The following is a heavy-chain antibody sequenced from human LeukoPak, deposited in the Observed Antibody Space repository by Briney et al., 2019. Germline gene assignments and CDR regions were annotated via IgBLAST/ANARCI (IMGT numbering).Heavy chain of an antibody. CDR1: GGSVGSGDYY. J-gene: IGHJ4*02. V-gene: IGHV4-61*08. Sequence: SETLSLTCTVSGGSVGSGDYYWSWIRQPPGGGLEWIGDIYYIRNTNYNPSLKSRVTMSLDPSKNQFSLKLNSVTAADTAVYYCARTQSQSGSYRYYFAYWGQGTLVTVSS. CDR2: IYYIRNT. CDR3: ARTQSQSGSYRYYFAY. D-gene: IGHD1-26*01.